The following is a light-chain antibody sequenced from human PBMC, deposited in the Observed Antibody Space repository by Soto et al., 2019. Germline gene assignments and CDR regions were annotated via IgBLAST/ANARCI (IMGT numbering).Light chain of an antibody. CDR2: EDD. CDR3: QSYDSSNHGV. V-gene: IGLV6-57*03. CDR1: SGSIATNY. J-gene: IGLJ3*02. Sequence: NFMLTQPHSVSESPGKTVTISCTRSSGSIATNYVPWFQQRPGSAPIIVIYEDDQRPSGVPDRFSGSIDSSSNSASLTISGLQTEDEADYYCQSYDSSNHGVFGGGTKLTVL.